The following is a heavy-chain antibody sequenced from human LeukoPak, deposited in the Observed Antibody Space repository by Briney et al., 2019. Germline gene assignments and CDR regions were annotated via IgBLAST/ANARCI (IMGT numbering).Heavy chain of an antibody. CDR2: ISYDGSNK. CDR1: GLTFSSYA. Sequence: GGSLRLSCAASGLTFSSYAMHWVRQAPGKGLEWVAVISYDGSNKYYADSVKGRFTISGDNSKNTLYLQMNSLRAEDTAVYYCARGTVGIAVAGTSLYFDYWGQGTLVAVSS. D-gene: IGHD6-19*01. CDR3: ARGTVGIAVAGTSLYFDY. V-gene: IGHV3-30-3*01. J-gene: IGHJ4*02.